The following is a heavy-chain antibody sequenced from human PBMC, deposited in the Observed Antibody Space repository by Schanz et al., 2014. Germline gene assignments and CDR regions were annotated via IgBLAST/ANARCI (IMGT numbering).Heavy chain of an antibody. CDR3: ARRNFYDKSAAFDY. CDR1: GFTFSDHF. D-gene: IGHD3-9*01. Sequence: EVQLVESGGGLVQPGRSLRLSCVASGFTFSDHFMDWVRQAPGKGLEWVGHSRNKGHSYTSEYAASVKGRFTISRDESESSLYLQMDSLKTEDTAVYYCARRNFYDKSAAFDYWGQGSLVTVSS. J-gene: IGHJ4*02. V-gene: IGHV3-72*01. CDR2: SRNKGHSYTS.